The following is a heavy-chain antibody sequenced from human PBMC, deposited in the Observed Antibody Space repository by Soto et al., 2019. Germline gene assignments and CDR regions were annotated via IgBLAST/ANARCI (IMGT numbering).Heavy chain of an antibody. CDR1: GGSSINYY. CDR3: ARALAVPGYYFDP. CDR2: VYSSGHT. D-gene: IGHD6-19*01. J-gene: IGHJ4*02. V-gene: IGHV4-59*01. Sequence: PSETLSLTCTVSGGSSINYYWTWIRQPPGKGLEWIGYVYSSGHTSYNPSLKSRVTISIDTSKNQFSLKLSSVTAADTAVYYCARALAVPGYYFDPWGQGTLVTVSS.